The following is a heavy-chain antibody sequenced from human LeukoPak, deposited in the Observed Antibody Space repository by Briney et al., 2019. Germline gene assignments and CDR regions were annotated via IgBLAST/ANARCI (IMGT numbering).Heavy chain of an antibody. CDR2: ISYDGSNK. J-gene: IGHJ4*02. CDR3: ASPYSSRWYELCY. D-gene: IGHD6-13*01. CDR1: GFTFSSYA. Sequence: QSGGSLRLSCAASGFTFSSYAMHWVRQAPGKGLEWVAVISYDGSNKYYADSVKGQFTISRDNSKNTLYLQMNSLRAEDTAVYYCASPYSSRWYELCYWGQGTLVTVSS. V-gene: IGHV3-30*04.